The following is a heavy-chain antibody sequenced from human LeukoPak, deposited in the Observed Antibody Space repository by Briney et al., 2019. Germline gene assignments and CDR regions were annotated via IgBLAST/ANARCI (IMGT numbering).Heavy chain of an antibody. D-gene: IGHD3-16*01. V-gene: IGHV5-51*01. CDR2: IYPGDSDT. CDR3: ARSRAEKVPVWGSYRHHDAFDI. Sequence: GVSLQISSQGSGYGFPNYWIGWVRPMPGKGLGWMGIIYPGDSDTTYKPSFQGQVTISADKSISSAYLQWSSLKASDTAMYYCARSRAEKVPVWGSYRHHDAFDIWGQGTRVTVSS. J-gene: IGHJ3*02. CDR1: GYGFPNYW.